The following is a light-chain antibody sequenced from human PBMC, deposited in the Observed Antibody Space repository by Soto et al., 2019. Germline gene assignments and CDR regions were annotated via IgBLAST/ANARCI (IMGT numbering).Light chain of an antibody. CDR3: QVWDDSTDHIYV. Sequence: SYELTQPPSVSVAPGQTARITCGGNNVGSKSVHWYQQKSGQAPVVVVYDDSDRPSGIPERFSGSNSGNTATLTISRVEAGDEAEYYCQVWDDSTDHIYVFGTGTKVTVL. CDR2: DDS. J-gene: IGLJ1*01. V-gene: IGLV3-21*02. CDR1: NVGSKS.